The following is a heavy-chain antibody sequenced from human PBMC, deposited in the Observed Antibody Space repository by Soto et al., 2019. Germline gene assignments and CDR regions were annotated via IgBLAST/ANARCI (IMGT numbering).Heavy chain of an antibody. CDR2: IIPIFGTA. D-gene: IGHD2-21*01. V-gene: IGHV1-69*01. Sequence: QVQLVQSGAEVKKPGSSVKVSCKASGGTFSSFAISWVRQAPGQGLEWMGGIIPIFGTANYAQRFQGRVTITADESTRTANMELSSLRSEDTAVYYCARGKPPGSIPCGAFDIWGQGTMVTVSS. CDR3: ARGKPPGSIPCGAFDI. J-gene: IGHJ3*02. CDR1: GGTFSSFA.